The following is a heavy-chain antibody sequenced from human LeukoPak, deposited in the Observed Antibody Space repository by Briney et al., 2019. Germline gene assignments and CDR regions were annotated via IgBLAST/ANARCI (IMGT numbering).Heavy chain of an antibody. V-gene: IGHV4-4*07. D-gene: IGHD6-19*01. CDR3: ARGQWQIDY. CDR2: IDTSGST. J-gene: IGHJ4*02. CDR1: GVSISHYY. Sequence: SETLSLTCTVSGVSISHYYWTWIRQPAGGGLEWIGRIDTSGSTNYDPSLESRVTMSSDTSNNQFSLNLMSVAAADTAVYYCARGQWQIDYWGQGVLVTVSP.